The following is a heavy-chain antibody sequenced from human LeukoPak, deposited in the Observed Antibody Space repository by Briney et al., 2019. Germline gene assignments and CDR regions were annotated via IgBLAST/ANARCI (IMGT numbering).Heavy chain of an antibody. V-gene: IGHV3-48*04. CDR1: GFTFSSYS. Sequence: PGGSLRLSCAASGFTFSSYSMDWVRQAPGKGLEWVSYISSSSSTIYYADSVKGRFTISRDNAKNSLYLQMNSLRAEDTAVYYCARYYGSGSYYTPHYWGQGTLVTVSS. CDR2: ISSSSSTI. CDR3: ARYYGSGSYYTPHY. J-gene: IGHJ4*02. D-gene: IGHD3-10*01.